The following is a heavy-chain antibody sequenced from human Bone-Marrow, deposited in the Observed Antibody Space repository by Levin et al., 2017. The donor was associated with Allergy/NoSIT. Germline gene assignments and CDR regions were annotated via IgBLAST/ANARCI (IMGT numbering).Heavy chain of an antibody. CDR3: AKDRAASGFWSGSSNMDV. J-gene: IGHJ6*02. Sequence: GESLKISCKASGYTFTGYFIHWVRQAPGQGLEWMGWINPESGGTKYKRIFQGRVTMTRDTSISAAYMELSGLTSGDMAVYYCAKDRAASGFWSGSSNMDVWGQGTTVTVSS. CDR1: GYTFTGYF. D-gene: IGHD3-3*01. CDR2: INPESGGT. V-gene: IGHV1-2*02.